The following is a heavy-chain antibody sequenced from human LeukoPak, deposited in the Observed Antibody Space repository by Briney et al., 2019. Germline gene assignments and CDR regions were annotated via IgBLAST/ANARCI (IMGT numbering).Heavy chain of an antibody. J-gene: IGHJ4*02. CDR2: INPNSGGT. CDR3: ARGVTMVRGVGY. CDR1: GYTFTGYY. V-gene: IGHV1-2*06. D-gene: IGHD3-10*01. Sequence: ASVKVSCKASGYTFTGYYMHWVGQAPGQRLEWMGRINPNSGGTNYAQKFQGRVTMTRDTSISTAYMELSRLRSDDTAVYYCARGVTMVRGVGYWGQGTLVTVSS.